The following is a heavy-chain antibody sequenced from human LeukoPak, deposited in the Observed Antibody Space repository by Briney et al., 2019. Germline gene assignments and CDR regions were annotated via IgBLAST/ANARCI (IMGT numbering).Heavy chain of an antibody. CDR2: IYYSGGT. D-gene: IGHD3-3*01. CDR3: ARGDVLRFLEWLLYDY. V-gene: IGHV4-39*07. J-gene: IGHJ4*02. Sequence: SETLSLTCTVSGGSISSSSYYWGWIRQPPGKGLEWIGSIYYSGGTYYNPSLKSRVTISVDTSKNQFSLKLSSVTAADTAVYYCARGDVLRFLEWLLYDYWGQGTLVTVSS. CDR1: GGSISSSSYY.